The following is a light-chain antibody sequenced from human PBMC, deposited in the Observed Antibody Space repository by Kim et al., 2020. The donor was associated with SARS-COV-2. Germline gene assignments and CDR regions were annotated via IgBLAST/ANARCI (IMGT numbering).Light chain of an antibody. CDR3: LLSYSGARV. CDR2: DTS. J-gene: IGLJ3*02. V-gene: IGLV7-46*01. CDR1: TGAVTSGHY. Sequence: QAVVTQAPSLTVSLGGTVTLTCGSSTGAVTSGHYPYWFQQKPGQPPRTLIYDTSNKHSGTPSRFSGSLLGGKAALTLSGAQPEDEAEYYCLLSYSGARVFGGGTQLTVL.